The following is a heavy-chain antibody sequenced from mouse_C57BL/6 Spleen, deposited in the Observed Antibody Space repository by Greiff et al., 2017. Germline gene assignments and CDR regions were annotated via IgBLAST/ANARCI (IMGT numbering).Heavy chain of an antibody. V-gene: IGHV1-53*01. CDR2: INPSNGGP. Sequence: QVPLQQPGPGLVKPGASGYTFTSYWMHWVKQRPGQGLEWIGNINPSNGGPNYNEKFTSKATLPVDKSSSTAYMQLSSLTSEDTAVKYCERWGTTAKWYFDVWGTGTTVTVSS. CDR1: GYTFTSYW. J-gene: IGHJ1*03. D-gene: IGHD1-2*01. CDR3: ERWGTTAKWYFDV.